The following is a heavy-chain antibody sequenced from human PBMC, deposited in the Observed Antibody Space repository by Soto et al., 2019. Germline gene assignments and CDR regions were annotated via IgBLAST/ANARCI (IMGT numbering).Heavy chain of an antibody. D-gene: IGHD5-18*01. CDR3: AKDIYPGYSYGLGDY. V-gene: IGHV3-30*18. CDR2: ISYDESNK. J-gene: IGHJ4*02. CDR1: GFIFRSYG. Sequence: QVQLVESGGGVVPPGGSLRLSCAASGFIFRSYGIHWVRQAPGKGLEWVAVISYDESNKYYEDSLKDRFTISSDNSKNTLYLQMNSLRPEYPAVYYCAKDIYPGYSYGLGDYWGQGTLVTVSS.